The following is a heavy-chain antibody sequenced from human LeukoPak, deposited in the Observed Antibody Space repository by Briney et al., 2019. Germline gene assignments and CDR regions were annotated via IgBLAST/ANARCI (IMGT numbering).Heavy chain of an antibody. D-gene: IGHD3-22*01. CDR3: ASRYYYDSSGYPDGYYYGMDA. CDR2: IYSGGST. V-gene: IGHV3-66*02. Sequence: GGSLRLSCAASGFTVSSNYMSWVRQAPGKGLEWVGVIYSGGSTYYADSVKGRFTISRDNSKNTLYLQMNSLRAEDTAVYYCASRYYYDSSGYPDGYYYGMDAWGQGTTVTVSS. J-gene: IGHJ6*02. CDR1: GFTVSSNY.